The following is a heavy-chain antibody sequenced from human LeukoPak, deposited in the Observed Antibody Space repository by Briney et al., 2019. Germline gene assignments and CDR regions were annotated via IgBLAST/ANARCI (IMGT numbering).Heavy chain of an antibody. CDR3: ARDLGDSSGYSTGYYGMDV. Sequence: SETLSLTCTVSGGSISSGGYYWSWIRQHPGKGLEWIGYIYYSGSTYYNPSLKSRATISVDTSKNQFSLKLSSVTAADTAVYYCARDLGDSSGYSTGYYGMDVWGQGTTVTVSS. V-gene: IGHV4-31*03. CDR2: IYYSGST. CDR1: GGSISSGGYY. J-gene: IGHJ6*02. D-gene: IGHD3-22*01.